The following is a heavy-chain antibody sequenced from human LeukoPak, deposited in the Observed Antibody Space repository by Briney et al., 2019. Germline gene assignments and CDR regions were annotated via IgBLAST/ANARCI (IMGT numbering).Heavy chain of an antibody. D-gene: IGHD4-23*01. CDR1: GFTFSDYY. J-gene: IGHJ4*02. CDR2: ISGRSSYT. CDR3: ARQTRSVDPLTY. V-gene: IGHV3-11*03. Sequence: GGSLRLSCAASGFTFSDYYITWIRQAPGKGLEWVSCISGRSSYTNYADPVKGRFTISRDNAKNSLYLQMNSLRADDTAVYFCARQTRSVDPLTYWGQGTLVTVSS.